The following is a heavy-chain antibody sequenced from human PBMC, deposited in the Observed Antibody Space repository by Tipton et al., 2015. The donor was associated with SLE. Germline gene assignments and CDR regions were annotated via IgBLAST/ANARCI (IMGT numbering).Heavy chain of an antibody. Sequence: QLVQSGAEVKKPGESLRISCKGSGYNFSGYWIAWVRQLPGKGLEWMGIIYPEDSDTRYSPTFQGQVTISADKSISTAYLQWSSLKASDTAIYYCARHYGSPGYYYGMDVWGQGTTVTVSS. CDR3: ARHYGSPGYYYGMDV. CDR2: IYPEDSDT. J-gene: IGHJ6*02. CDR1: GYNFSGYW. D-gene: IGHD3-10*01. V-gene: IGHV5-51*01.